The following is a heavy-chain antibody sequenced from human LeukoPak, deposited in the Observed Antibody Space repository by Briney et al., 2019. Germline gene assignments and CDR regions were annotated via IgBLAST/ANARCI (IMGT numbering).Heavy chain of an antibody. V-gene: IGHV3-21*01. CDR3: ARETGSLDY. CDR2: ISSSSTYI. CDR1: GFTFSSYY. Sequence: GGSLRLSCAASGFTFSSYYMDWVRQVPGKGLEWVSSISSSSTYIYYADSVKGRFTISRDNAKNSLYLQMNSLRAEDTAVYYCARETGSLDYWGQGTLVTVSS. J-gene: IGHJ4*02. D-gene: IGHD3-9*01.